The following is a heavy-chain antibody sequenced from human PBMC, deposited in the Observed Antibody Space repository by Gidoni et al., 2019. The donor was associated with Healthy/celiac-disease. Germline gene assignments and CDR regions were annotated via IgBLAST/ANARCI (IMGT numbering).Heavy chain of an antibody. CDR2: IIPIFGTA. CDR3: ASASPPVGYVGIPHSV. V-gene: IGHV1-69*01. D-gene: IGHD5-18*01. J-gene: IGHJ4*02. Sequence: QVQLVQSGAEVKKPGSSVKVSFKASAGTFSSYAISWVRQAPGQGLEWMGGIIPIFGTANYAQKFQGRVTITADESTSTAYMELSSLRSEDTAVYYCASASPPVGYVGIPHSVWGQGTLVTVSS. CDR1: AGTFSSYA.